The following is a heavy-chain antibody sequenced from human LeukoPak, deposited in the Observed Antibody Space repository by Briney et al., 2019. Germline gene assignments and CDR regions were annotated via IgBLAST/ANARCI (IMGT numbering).Heavy chain of an antibody. Sequence: KPSETLSLTCTVSGYSISSGYYWGWIRQPPGKGLEWIGSIYHSGTTYYTPSLKSRVTISVDTSKNHFSLNLSSVTAADTAVYYCARAMSGSYFGTLGFWGQGTLVTVSS. V-gene: IGHV4-38-2*02. CDR2: IYHSGTT. J-gene: IGHJ4*02. D-gene: IGHD1-26*01. CDR1: GYSISSGYY. CDR3: ARAMSGSYFGTLGF.